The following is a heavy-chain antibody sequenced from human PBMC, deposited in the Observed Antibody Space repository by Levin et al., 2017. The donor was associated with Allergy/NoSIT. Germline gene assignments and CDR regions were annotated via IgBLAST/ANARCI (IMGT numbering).Heavy chain of an antibody. CDR3: ARLTRGTQDVY. CDR1: GFTFSDYY. CDR2: ISNSGAAT. Sequence: NPGGSLRLSCAASGFTFSDYYMSWIRQAPGKGLESISHISNSGAATYYADSVKGRFTNSRDNAKNSLYLQMNSLRAEDTAVYYCARLTRGTQDVYWGQGTLVTVSS. V-gene: IGHV3-11*01. D-gene: IGHD1-26*01. J-gene: IGHJ4*02.